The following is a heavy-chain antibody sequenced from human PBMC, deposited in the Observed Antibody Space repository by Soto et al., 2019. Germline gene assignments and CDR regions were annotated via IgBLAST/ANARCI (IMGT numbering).Heavy chain of an antibody. CDR2: TRHDGTNK. Sequence: QVQLVESGGGVVQPGGSLRLSCATSGFTFSNYGMHWVRQAPGKGLAWVAVTRHDGTNKYYADSVKGRFTISRDNSKNTVHLQMNSLRGEDTAVYYCARDLSGPLDYWGQGTLVTVSS. CDR3: ARDLSGPLDY. V-gene: IGHV3-33*01. CDR1: GFTFSNYG. J-gene: IGHJ4*02.